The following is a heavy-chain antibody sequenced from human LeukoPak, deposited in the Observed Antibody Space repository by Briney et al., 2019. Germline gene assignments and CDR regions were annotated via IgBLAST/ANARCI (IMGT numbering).Heavy chain of an antibody. D-gene: IGHD4-11*01. CDR3: ARHTYSDYIVFNY. CDR1: GGSISSYY. J-gene: IGHJ4*02. Sequence: PSETLSLTCTVSGGSISSYYWSWIRQPPGQGLGWIGYINSSGSTNYNPSLKSRVTISTDTSKNQYSLKLSSVTAADTAVYYCARHTYSDYIVFNYWGQGTLVTVSS. CDR2: INSSGST. V-gene: IGHV4-59*08.